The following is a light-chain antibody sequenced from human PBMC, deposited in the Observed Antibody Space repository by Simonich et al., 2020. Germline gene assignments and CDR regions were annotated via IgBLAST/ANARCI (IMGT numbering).Light chain of an antibody. J-gene: IGKJ2*01. CDR3: QQYYSTPYT. Sequence: DIVMTQSPDSLAVSLGERATINCKSSQSVLYSSNNKNCLAWYQQKPGQPPKLLIYWASTRESGVPARCSGSGSGTDFTLTIISLQAEDVAVYYCQQYYSTPYTFGQGTKLEIK. V-gene: IGKV4-1*01. CDR1: QSVLYSSNNKNC. CDR2: WAS.